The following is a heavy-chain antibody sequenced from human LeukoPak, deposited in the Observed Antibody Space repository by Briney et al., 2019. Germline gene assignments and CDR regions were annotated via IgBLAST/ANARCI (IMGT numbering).Heavy chain of an antibody. J-gene: IGHJ4*02. CDR1: GYTFTSYG. Sequence: ASVTVSCTASGYTFTSYGISWVRQAPGQGLEWMGWISAYNGNTNYAQKLQGRVTMTTDTSTSTAYMELRSLRSDDTAVYYCARVTVVTLDDDYWGQGTLVTVSS. CDR3: ARVTVVTLDDDY. CDR2: ISAYNGNT. V-gene: IGHV1-18*01. D-gene: IGHD4-23*01.